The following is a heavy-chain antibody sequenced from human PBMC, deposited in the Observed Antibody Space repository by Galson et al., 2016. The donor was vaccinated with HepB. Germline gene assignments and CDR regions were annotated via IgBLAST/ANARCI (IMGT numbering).Heavy chain of an antibody. J-gene: IGHJ4*02. CDR2: ISYDGSKK. D-gene: IGHD1-26*01. V-gene: IGHV3-30*18. CDR3: AKEGAWGAWYYVY. Sequence: SLRLSCAASGFTFSSNDIHWVRQAPGKGLEWVAVISYDGSKKHYADSVKGRFTISRDNSKNTLYLQMNSLRAEDTAVYYCAKEGAWGAWYYVYWGQGTLVTVSS. CDR1: GFTFSSND.